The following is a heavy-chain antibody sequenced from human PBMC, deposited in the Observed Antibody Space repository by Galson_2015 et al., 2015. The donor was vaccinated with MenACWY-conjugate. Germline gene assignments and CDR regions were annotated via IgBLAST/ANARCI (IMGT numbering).Heavy chain of an antibody. CDR2: IGGSDDNT. D-gene: IGHD3-10*01. V-gene: IGHV3-23*01. CDR3: ASVWMVRGLFDY. Sequence: SLRLSCAASGFTLSSSAMNWVRQAPGKGLEWVSTIGGSDDNTYYPDSVKGRFTISRDNAKKSLYLQMNSLRAGDTAVYYCASVWMVRGLFDYWGQGTLVTVFS. CDR1: GFTLSSSA. J-gene: IGHJ4*02.